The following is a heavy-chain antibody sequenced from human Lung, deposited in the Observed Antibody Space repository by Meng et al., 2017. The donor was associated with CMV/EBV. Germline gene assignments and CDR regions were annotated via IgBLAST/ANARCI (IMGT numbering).Heavy chain of an antibody. CDR2: IVDSGST. Sequence: VHLMECGPGLVKPSGTLALPCGVSGVSIRVTIRWTWVRQPPWKGLEWIGGIVDSGSTNYNPSHNSRIGISLDKSKNHFSLKVNSVTAADTAVYYCARGKQDAWELLAYWGQGALVTVSS. D-gene: IGHD1-26*01. CDR3: ARGKQDAWELLAY. J-gene: IGHJ4*02. CDR1: GVSIRVTIR. V-gene: IGHV4-4*02.